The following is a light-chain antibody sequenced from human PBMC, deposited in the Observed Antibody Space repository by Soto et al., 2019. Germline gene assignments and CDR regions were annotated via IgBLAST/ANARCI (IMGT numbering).Light chain of an antibody. J-gene: IGKJ4*01. CDR1: QSVSSSY. CDR2: DAS. CDR3: HQRTNWPLT. Sequence: PGARVTLSCRASQSVSSSYLAWFQHKPGQAPRLLIYDASNRATGIPARFSGSGSETDFTLTISSLEPEDFAVYYCHQRTNWPLTFGGGTKVDI. V-gene: IGKV3-11*01.